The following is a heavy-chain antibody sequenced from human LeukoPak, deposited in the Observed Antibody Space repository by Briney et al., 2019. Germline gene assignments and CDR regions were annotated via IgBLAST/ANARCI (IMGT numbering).Heavy chain of an antibody. Sequence: GGSLRLSCAASGFIFDDYVMHWVRQAPGKGLEWVSYISSSGSTIYYADSVKGRFTISRDNAKNSLYLQMNSLRAEDTAVYYCARGTILGVAYDYWGQGTLVTVSS. CDR3: ARGTILGVAYDY. V-gene: IGHV3-11*04. CDR2: ISSSGSTI. D-gene: IGHD3-3*01. CDR1: GFIFDDYV. J-gene: IGHJ4*02.